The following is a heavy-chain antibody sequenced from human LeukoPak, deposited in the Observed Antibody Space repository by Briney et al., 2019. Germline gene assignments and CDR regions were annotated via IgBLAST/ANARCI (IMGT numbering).Heavy chain of an antibody. CDR3: AKPISGGLAVTADWFDP. CDR2: INANSGTT. J-gene: IGHJ5*01. D-gene: IGHD6-19*01. CDR1: GFAFSFYA. Sequence: GGTLRLSCAASGFAFSFYAMSWLRQPPGKGLEWVSSINANSGTTSYAASVRGRFTISRDNSKNTLYLQVNSLRADDTAVYYCAKPISGGLAVTADWFDPWGQGTLVVVSS. V-gene: IGHV3-23*01.